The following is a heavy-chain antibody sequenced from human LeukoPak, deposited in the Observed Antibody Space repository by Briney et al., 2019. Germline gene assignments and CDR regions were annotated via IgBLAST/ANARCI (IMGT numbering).Heavy chain of an antibody. CDR2: IYPGDSDT. J-gene: IGHJ4*02. D-gene: IGHD2-15*01. CDR1: GYSFTSYW. Sequence: GESLKISCKGSGYSFTSYWIGWVRQMPGKGLEWMGIIYPGDSDTRYSPSFQGQVTFSADKSIRTAYLQWSSLKASDSAMYYCSRRFCSGGDCYYLFDYWGKGTLVTVSS. CDR3: SRRFCSGGDCYYLFDY. V-gene: IGHV5-51*01.